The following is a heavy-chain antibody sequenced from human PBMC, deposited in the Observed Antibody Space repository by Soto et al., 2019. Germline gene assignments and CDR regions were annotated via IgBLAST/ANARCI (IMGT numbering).Heavy chain of an antibody. CDR3: ASLGAAMVLRFDP. D-gene: IGHD5-18*01. Sequence: EVQLVESGGGLVQPGGSLRLSCAASGFTLTSFWMTWVHQAPGKGLEWVANINQDGSQTYYVDSVKGRFTISRDNAKNSLSLQMNSLRDEDTAMYYCASLGAAMVLRFDPWGQGTLVTVSS. V-gene: IGHV3-7*01. CDR2: INQDGSQT. J-gene: IGHJ5*02. CDR1: GFTLTSFW.